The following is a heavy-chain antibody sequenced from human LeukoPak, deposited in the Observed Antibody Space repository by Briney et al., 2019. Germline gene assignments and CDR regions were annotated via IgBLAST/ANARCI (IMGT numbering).Heavy chain of an antibody. CDR2: ISSSGGDT. CDR1: GFTFSSYA. D-gene: IGHD3-22*01. V-gene: IGHV3-23*01. Sequence: GGSLRLSCAASGFTFSSYAMSWVRQAPGKGLEWVSSISSSGGDTYHADSLKGRFTISRDNSKNTLYLQMNNLRAEDTAVYYCAKRDTTGHHYFDYWGQGTLFTVSS. CDR3: AKRDTTGHHYFDY. J-gene: IGHJ4*02.